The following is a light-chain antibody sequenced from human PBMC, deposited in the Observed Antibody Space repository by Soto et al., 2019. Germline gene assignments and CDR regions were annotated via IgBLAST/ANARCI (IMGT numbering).Light chain of an antibody. J-gene: IGKJ1*01. V-gene: IGKV3-15*01. Sequence: EIVMTQSPATLSVSPGERATLSCRASQSVSSKLVWYQRRPGQAPRLLIYDASTRATGIPDRFSGSGSGTEFTLTISSLQSEDFAIYCCQQYNNWPWTFGQGTKVDIK. CDR1: QSVSSK. CDR2: DAS. CDR3: QQYNNWPWT.